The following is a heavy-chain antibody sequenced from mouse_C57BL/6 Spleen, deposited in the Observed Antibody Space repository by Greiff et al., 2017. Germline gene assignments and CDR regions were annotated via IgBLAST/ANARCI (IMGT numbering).Heavy chain of an antibody. CDR1: GYTFTSYG. J-gene: IGHJ4*01. V-gene: IGHV1-81*01. CDR3: ARRYAHDGDYAMDY. CDR2: IYPRSGNT. Sequence: QVQLQQSGAELARPGASVKLSCKASGYTFTSYGISWVKQRTGQGLEWIGEIYPRSGNTYYNEKFKGKATLTADKSSSTAYMELRSLTSEDSAVYFCARRYAHDGDYAMDYWGQGTSVTVAS. D-gene: IGHD2-12*01.